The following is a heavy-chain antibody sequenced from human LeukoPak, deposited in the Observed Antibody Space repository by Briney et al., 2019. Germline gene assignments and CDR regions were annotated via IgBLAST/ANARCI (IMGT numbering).Heavy chain of an antibody. D-gene: IGHD3-22*01. CDR2: IYDGGST. Sequence: GESLRLSCAASGFTVSTNSMSWVRQAPGKGLEWVSVIYDGGSTYHTDSVKGRFSISRDNSKNTVYLQMNSLRAEDTAVYYCARALKSDSDSANEYYEYFHHWGQGTLVTVSS. CDR3: ARALKSDSDSANEYYEYFHH. CDR1: GFTVSTNS. J-gene: IGHJ1*01. V-gene: IGHV3-66*01.